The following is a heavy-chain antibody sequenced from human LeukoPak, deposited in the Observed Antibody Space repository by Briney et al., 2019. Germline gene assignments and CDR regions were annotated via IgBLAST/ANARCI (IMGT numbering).Heavy chain of an antibody. CDR1: GYTFTSYG. V-gene: IGHV1-18*01. CDR2: ISAYNGNT. J-gene: IGHJ4*02. CDR3: ASTYYYGSGTPGSYFDY. Sequence: ASVKVSCKASGYTFTSYGISWVRQAPGQGLEWMGWISAYNGNTNYAQKLQGRVTMTTDTSTSTAYMELRSLRSDDTAVYYCASTYYYGSGTPGSYFDYWGQGTLVTVS. D-gene: IGHD3-10*01.